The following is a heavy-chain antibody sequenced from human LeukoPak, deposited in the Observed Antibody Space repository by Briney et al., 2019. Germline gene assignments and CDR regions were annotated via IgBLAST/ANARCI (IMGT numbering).Heavy chain of an antibody. V-gene: IGHV3-48*02. Sequence: GGSLRLSCAASGFTFSSYRMNWVRQAPGKGLEWVAYISSSSSTIFYADSVKGRFTISRDNPKNSLYLQMNSLRDEEPAVNSCARGDSSGYGPDHWGQGTLVTVSS. CDR1: GFTFSSYR. D-gene: IGHD3-22*01. CDR3: ARGDSSGYGPDH. CDR2: ISSSSSTI. J-gene: IGHJ4*02.